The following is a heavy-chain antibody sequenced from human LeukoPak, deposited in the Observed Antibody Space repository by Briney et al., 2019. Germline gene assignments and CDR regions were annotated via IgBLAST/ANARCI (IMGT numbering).Heavy chain of an antibody. V-gene: IGHV4-61*02. CDR3: ARSARVLTGPYYFDY. D-gene: IGHD3-9*01. CDR2: IYTSGST. CDR1: GGSISSGSYY. Sequence: SETLSLTCTVSGGSISSGSYYWSWIRQPAGKGLEWIGRIYTSGSTNYNPSLKSRVTISVDTSKNQFSLKLSSVTTADTAVYYCARSARVLTGPYYFDYWGQGTLVTVSS. J-gene: IGHJ4*02.